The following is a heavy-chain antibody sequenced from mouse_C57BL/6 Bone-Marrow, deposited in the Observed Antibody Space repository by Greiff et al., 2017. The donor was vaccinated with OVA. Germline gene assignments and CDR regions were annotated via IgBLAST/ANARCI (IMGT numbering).Heavy chain of an antibody. CDR3: ARGYYYGSSFDY. CDR1: GYTFTSYW. V-gene: IGHV1-64*01. Sequence: VQLQQPGAELVKPGASVKLSCKASGYTFTSYWMHWVKQRPGQGLEWIGMLHPNSGNTYYNEKFKGKATLTADKSSSTAYMELRSLTSEDSAVYFCARGYYYGSSFDYWGQGTTLTVSS. D-gene: IGHD1-1*01. J-gene: IGHJ2*01. CDR2: LHPNSGNT.